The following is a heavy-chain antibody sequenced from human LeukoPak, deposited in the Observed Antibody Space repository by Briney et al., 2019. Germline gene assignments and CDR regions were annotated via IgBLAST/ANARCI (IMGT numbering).Heavy chain of an antibody. CDR3: AKEGY. J-gene: IGHJ4*02. V-gene: IGHV3-7*01. Sequence: GGSLRLSCAASGFSFSRVWMSWVRQALGKGPEWVASIKLDGSEKYYLDSVKGRFTISRDNAKNSLYLQMNTLRAEDTAVYYYAKEGYWGQGTLVTVSS. CDR1: GFSFSRVW. CDR2: IKLDGSEK.